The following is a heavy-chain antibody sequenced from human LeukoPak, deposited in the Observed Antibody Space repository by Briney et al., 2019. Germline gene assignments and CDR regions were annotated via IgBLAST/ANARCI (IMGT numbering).Heavy chain of an antibody. V-gene: IGHV1-2*02. CDR3: ARDRGGDFWSGYYFDY. CDR1: GYTFTGYY. CDR2: INPNSGGT. Sequence: ASVKVSCKASGYTFTGYYMHWVRQAPGQGLEWMGWINPNSGGTNYAQTFQGRVTMTRDTSISTAYMELSRLRSHDTAGYDCARDRGGDFWSGYYFDYWGQGPLVTVSS. D-gene: IGHD3-3*01. J-gene: IGHJ4*02.